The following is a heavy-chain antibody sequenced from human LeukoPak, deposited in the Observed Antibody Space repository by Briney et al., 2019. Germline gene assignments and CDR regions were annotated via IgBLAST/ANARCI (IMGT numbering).Heavy chain of an antibody. V-gene: IGHV4-39*01. Sequence: KPSETLSLTCTVSGGSISSNSYYWGWIRQPPGKGLEWIGSIYYSGSTYYNPSLKSRVTISVDTSKNQFSLKLSSVTAADTAVYYCARGSRITIFGVVIRPFDYWGQGTLVTVSS. CDR2: IYYSGST. CDR3: ARGSRITIFGVVIRPFDY. D-gene: IGHD3-3*01. CDR1: GGSISSNSYY. J-gene: IGHJ4*02.